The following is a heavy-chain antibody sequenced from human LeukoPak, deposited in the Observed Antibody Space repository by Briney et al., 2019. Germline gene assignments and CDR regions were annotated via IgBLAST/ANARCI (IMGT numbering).Heavy chain of an antibody. CDR2: ISGSGGST. V-gene: IGHV3-23*01. D-gene: IGHD3-22*01. CDR3: ARESPQYYYDSSGTDAFDI. CDR1: GFTFSSYA. Sequence: GGSLRLSCAASGFTFSSYAMSWVRQAPGKGLEWVSAISGSGGSTYYADSVKGRFTISRGNSKNTLYLQMNSLRAEDTAVYYCARESPQYYYDSSGTDAFDIWGQGTMVTVSS. J-gene: IGHJ3*02.